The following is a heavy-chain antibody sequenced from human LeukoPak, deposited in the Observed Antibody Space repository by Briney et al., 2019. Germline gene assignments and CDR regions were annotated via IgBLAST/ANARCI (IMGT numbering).Heavy chain of an antibody. CDR3: ARDPSRLVEAGQLDY. D-gene: IGHD2-8*02. Sequence: PGGALRLSCAASRFIFSSFTMHWVRQAPGKGLEGVGVTSYDGSHTYYADSFKARFITSRDNSKDTLFLQMNSLKIDDTAVYYCARDPSRLVEAGQLDYWGQGIPVAVSS. CDR1: RFIFSSFT. CDR2: TSYDGSHT. V-gene: IGHV3-30*04. J-gene: IGHJ4*02.